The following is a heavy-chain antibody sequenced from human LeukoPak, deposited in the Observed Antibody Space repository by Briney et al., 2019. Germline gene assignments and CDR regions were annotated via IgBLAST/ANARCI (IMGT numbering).Heavy chain of an antibody. Sequence: GGSLRLSCAASGFXFSSYGMHWVRQAPGKGLEWVAVIWYDGSNKYYADSVKGRFTISRDNSKNTLYLQMNSLRAEDTAVYYCAREEYYYGSGSYRGYDAFDIWGQGTMVTVSS. CDR2: IWYDGSNK. CDR1: GFXFSSYG. J-gene: IGHJ3*02. V-gene: IGHV3-33*01. D-gene: IGHD3-10*01. CDR3: AREEYYYGSGSYRGYDAFDI.